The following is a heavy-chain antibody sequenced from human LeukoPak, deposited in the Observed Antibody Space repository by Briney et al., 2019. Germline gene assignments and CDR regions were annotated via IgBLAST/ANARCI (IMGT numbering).Heavy chain of an antibody. J-gene: IGHJ4*02. Sequence: RPSETLSLTCAVSGGSISSGGYSWSWIRQPPGKGLEWTGYIYHSGSTYYNPSLKSRVTISVDRSKNQFSLKLSSVTAADTAVYYCARGPLGSGYDSGFDYWGQGTLVTVSS. CDR3: ARGPLGSGYDSGFDY. CDR1: GGSISSGGYS. V-gene: IGHV4-30-2*01. D-gene: IGHD5-12*01. CDR2: IYHSGST.